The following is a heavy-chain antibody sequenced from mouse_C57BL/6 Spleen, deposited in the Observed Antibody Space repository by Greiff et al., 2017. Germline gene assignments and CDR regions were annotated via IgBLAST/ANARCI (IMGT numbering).Heavy chain of an antibody. CDR3: ARDRGTGYYAKDY. Sequence: EVKLVESEGGLVQPGSSMKLSCTASGFTFSDYYMAWVRQVPEKGLEWVANINYDGSSTYYLDSLKSRFIISRDNAKNILYLQMSSLKSEDTATYYCARDRGTGYYAKDYWGQGTSVTVSS. D-gene: IGHD4-1*01. CDR2: INYDGSST. V-gene: IGHV5-16*01. CDR1: GFTFSDYY. J-gene: IGHJ4*01.